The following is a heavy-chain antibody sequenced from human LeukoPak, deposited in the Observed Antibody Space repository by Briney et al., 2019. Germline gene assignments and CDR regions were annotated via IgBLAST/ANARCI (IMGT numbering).Heavy chain of an antibody. CDR1: GGSISSYY. D-gene: IGHD1-14*01. Sequence: KPSETLSLACTVSGGSISSYYWSWIRQPPWKGLEWIGYIYYSGSTNYNPSLKSRVTISVDTSKNQFSLRLTSVTAADTAVYYCVRTNPWDLTYYFDYWGQGTLVTVSS. V-gene: IGHV4-59*01. CDR2: IYYSGST. J-gene: IGHJ4*02. CDR3: VRTNPWDLTYYFDY.